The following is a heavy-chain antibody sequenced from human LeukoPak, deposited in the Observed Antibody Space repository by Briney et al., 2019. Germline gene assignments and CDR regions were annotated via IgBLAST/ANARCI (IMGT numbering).Heavy chain of an antibody. V-gene: IGHV3-23*01. D-gene: IGHD2-8*01. J-gene: IGHJ4*02. Sequence: GGSLRLSCAASGFTFSSYAMSWVRQAPGKGLEWVSAISGSGGSTYYADSVKGRFTISRDNSKNTLYLQMNSLRAEDTAVYYCAKDETKGCPNGVCYFDYWGQGTLVTVSS. CDR2: ISGSGGST. CDR1: GFTFSSYA. CDR3: AKDETKGCPNGVCYFDY.